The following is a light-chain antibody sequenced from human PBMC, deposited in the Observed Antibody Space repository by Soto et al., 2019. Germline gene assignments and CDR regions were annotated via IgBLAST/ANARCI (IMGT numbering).Light chain of an antibody. CDR2: SAS. J-gene: IGKJ5*01. Sequence: DIQMTQSPSSLSASVGDRVTITCRASQTISSWLAWYQQKPGKAPKLLIYSASSLHSGVPARFSGSGSGTDFTLTISRLEPEDFAVYYCQQYGSSPSITFGQGTRLEIK. CDR3: QQYGSSPSIT. CDR1: QTISSW. V-gene: IGKV1-5*01.